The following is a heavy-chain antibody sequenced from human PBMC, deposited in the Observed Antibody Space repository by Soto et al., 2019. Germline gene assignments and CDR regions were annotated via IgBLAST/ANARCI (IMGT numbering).Heavy chain of an antibody. Sequence: GXSVKVSCKASGGPFSSYAIIWVRQAPGQGLEWMGGIIPIFGTANYAQKFQGRVTITADKSTSTAYMELSSLRSEDTAVYYCARGRVDRDVFSLIHYYYGMDVWGQGTTVTVSS. CDR3: ARGRVDRDVFSLIHYYYGMDV. J-gene: IGHJ6*02. V-gene: IGHV1-69*06. CDR2: IIPIFGTA. CDR1: GGPFSSYA. D-gene: IGHD3-22*01.